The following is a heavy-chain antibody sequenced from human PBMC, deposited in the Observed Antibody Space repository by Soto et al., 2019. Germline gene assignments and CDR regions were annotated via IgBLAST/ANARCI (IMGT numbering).Heavy chain of an antibody. CDR3: ARMAGPCYFDR. CDR1: GGSFSGFY. Sequence: QVQLQQWGAGLLKPSETLSLTCAVHGGSFSGFYWTWIRQPPGKGLECIGEINHSGSSNYNPPLKSRVTMSLVTSRIQFSLSLNSVTAADTAVYYCARMAGPCYFDRWGRGTLVTVSS. V-gene: IGHV4-34*01. D-gene: IGHD6-19*01. CDR2: INHSGSS. J-gene: IGHJ2*01.